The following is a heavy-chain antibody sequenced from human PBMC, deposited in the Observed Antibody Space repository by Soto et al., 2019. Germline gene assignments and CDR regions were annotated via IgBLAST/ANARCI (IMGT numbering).Heavy chain of an antibody. Sequence: QVQLQESGPGLVKPSGTLSLTCAVSGGSISSSNWWSWVRQPPGKGLEWSGEIYHSGNTNYNPSLKRRGTMAVDKSRNQFSLKLSSVTAADTAVYYCARRWGEGRVDYWGQGTLVTVSS. CDR2: IYHSGNT. CDR3: ARRWGEGRVDY. J-gene: IGHJ4*02. CDR1: GGSISSSNW. D-gene: IGHD3-10*01. V-gene: IGHV4-4*02.